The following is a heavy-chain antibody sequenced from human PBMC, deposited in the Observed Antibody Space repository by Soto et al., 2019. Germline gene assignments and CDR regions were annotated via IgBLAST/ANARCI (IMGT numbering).Heavy chain of an antibody. Sequence: QVRLVQTAAEVKKPGASVKVSCRASGYTFTSYGISWVRQAPGQGLEWMGWISGYNGNTNLAQKLQGRVTMTTDTPTSTAFMELRSRRSDDTAVYYCARIADGSITTCSFPSRFHIRCYYDYYGMDVWGQGTTVTVSS. D-gene: IGHD2-2*01. CDR3: ARIADGSITTCSFPSRFHIRCYYDYYGMDV. V-gene: IGHV1-18*01. J-gene: IGHJ6*02. CDR1: GYTFTSYG. CDR2: ISGYNGNT.